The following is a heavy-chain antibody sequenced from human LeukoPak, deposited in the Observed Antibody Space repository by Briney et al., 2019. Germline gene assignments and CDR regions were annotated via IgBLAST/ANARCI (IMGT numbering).Heavy chain of an antibody. J-gene: IGHJ5*02. V-gene: IGHV1-8*01. CDR3: ARDYYDSSGYKGRQFFDP. CDR2: MNPNIGNT. CDR1: GYTSTIYD. Sequence: SVKPSCKASGYTSTIYDINWVRQATGQGLEWMGWMNPNIGNTGYAQNFQGRVTMTRNTSISTAYMELSSLRSEDTAVYYCARDYYDSSGYKGRQFFDPWGQGTLVTVSS. D-gene: IGHD3-22*01.